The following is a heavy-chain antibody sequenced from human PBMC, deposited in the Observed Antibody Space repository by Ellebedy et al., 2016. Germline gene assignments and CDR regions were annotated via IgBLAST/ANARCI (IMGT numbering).Heavy chain of an antibody. J-gene: IGHJ4*02. Sequence: GGSLRLSCAASGFTFSYYDIFWVRQAPGKGLEWVSLLIHDGSKEYYGASVKGRFTMSMDNSKSTLYLQMNSLRGEDTALYFCATGSDDYFRQPLDCWGQGTQVTVSS. CDR2: LIHDGSKE. CDR1: GFTFSYYD. CDR3: ATGSDDYFRQPLDC. V-gene: IGHV3-33*07. D-gene: IGHD2/OR15-2a*01.